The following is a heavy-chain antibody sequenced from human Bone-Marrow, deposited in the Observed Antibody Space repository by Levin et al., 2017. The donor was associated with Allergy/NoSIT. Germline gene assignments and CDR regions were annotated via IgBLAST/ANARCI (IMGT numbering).Heavy chain of an antibody. Sequence: SQTLSLTCSISGDSIRSSSYLWGWIRQAPGTGLEWIGSISDGGVTYYNPSLQSRVIISVDTSKVQFSLRVNSMTAADTAIYYCARQVNYYGSGKYYFDNGGQGTLVSVSS. J-gene: IGHJ4*02. D-gene: IGHD3-10*01. CDR1: GDSIRSSSYL. CDR2: ISDGGVT. V-gene: IGHV4-39*01. CDR3: ARQVNYYGSGKYYFDN.